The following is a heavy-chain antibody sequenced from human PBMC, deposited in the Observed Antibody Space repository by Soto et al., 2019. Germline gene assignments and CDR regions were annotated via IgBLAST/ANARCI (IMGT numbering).Heavy chain of an antibody. J-gene: IGHJ4*02. CDR3: ARGLSGDKVDY. CDR1: GGSINTFNYF. CDR2: IYNGGTP. D-gene: IGHD7-27*01. V-gene: IGHV4-30-4*08. Sequence: QAQLQESGPGLVKPSQTLSLTCTVSGGSINTFNYFWSWIRQSPDKGLEWIGHIYNGGTPYNHPSLTSRVTISADTSNNQFSPKLSSVSAADTAVYYCARGLSGDKVDYWGQGTLGTFSS.